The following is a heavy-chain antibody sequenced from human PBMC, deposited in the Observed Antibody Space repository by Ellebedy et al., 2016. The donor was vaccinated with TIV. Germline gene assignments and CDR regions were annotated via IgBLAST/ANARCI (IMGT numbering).Heavy chain of an antibody. CDR1: GYTFTGYY. V-gene: IGHV1-2*02. J-gene: IGHJ4*02. Sequence: ASVKVSCKASGYTFTGYYIHWVRQAPGQGLEWMGWINPNTGGTNSAQKFQDRVTMTRDTSISTAYMELSRLSSDDTAVYYCARTNSDGYKRIADWGQGTLVTVSS. CDR3: ARTNSDGYKRIAD. CDR2: INPNTGGT. D-gene: IGHD5-24*01.